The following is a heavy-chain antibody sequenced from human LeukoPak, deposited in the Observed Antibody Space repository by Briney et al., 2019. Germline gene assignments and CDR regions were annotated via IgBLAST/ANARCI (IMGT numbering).Heavy chain of an antibody. D-gene: IGHD5-24*01. CDR1: GGSFSSFA. V-gene: IGHV1-69*06. CDR2: IIPIFNTT. J-gene: IGHJ4*02. Sequence: GASVKVSCKASGGSFSSFAISWMRQAPGQGLEWMGGIIPIFNTTNYAHKFQGRVTITADRSTSTAYMELGSLKSEDTAVYYCARGDRGGYNLYYFDYWGQGTLVTVSS. CDR3: ARGDRGGYNLYYFDY.